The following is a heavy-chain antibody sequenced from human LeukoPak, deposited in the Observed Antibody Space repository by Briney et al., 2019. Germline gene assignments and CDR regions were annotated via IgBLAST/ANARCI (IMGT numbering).Heavy chain of an antibody. CDR2: INTNTGNP. CDR3: TTDGGTIASGWYYFDY. J-gene: IGHJ4*02. V-gene: IGHV7-4-1*02. CDR1: GYTFTSYA. Sequence: ASVKVSCKASGYTFTSYAMNWVRQAPGQGLEWMGWINTNTGNPTYAQGFTGRFVFSLDTSVSTAYLQISSLKAEDTAVYYCTTDGGTIASGWYYFDYWGQGTLVTVSS. D-gene: IGHD6-19*01.